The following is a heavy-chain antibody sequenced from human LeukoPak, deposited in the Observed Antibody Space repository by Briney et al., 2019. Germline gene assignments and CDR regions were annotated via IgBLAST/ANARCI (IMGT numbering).Heavy chain of an antibody. CDR1: GYTVTRYD. D-gene: IGHD6-6*01. V-gene: IGHV1-8*01. J-gene: IGHJ6*01. Sequence: ASVKVSCKASGYTVTRYDINWVRQATGQGREWMGWMNANSGNTGYAQKFQGRVTMTRNTSISTAYMELSSLRSEDTAVYYCARWREEQLVVVSYYYYYGMDVWGQGATVTVSS. CDR2: MNANSGNT. CDR3: ARWREEQLVVVSYYYYYGMDV.